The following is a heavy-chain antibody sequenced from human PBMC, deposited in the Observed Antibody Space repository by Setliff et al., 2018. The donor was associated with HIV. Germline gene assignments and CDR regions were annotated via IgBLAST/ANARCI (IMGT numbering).Heavy chain of an antibody. D-gene: IGHD1-26*01. Sequence: ASVKVSCKPSGYTFSSSHDLHWVRQVPGQGLEWMGWINLVTGKTAYLQKFQGRFTISRDNAKNSLYLQMNSLRADDTAVYFCARPTNIDTLYYGSQTFYMYYYGLDVWGQGTTVTVSS. CDR1: GYTFSSSHD. V-gene: IGHV1-3*01. J-gene: IGHJ6*02. CDR2: INLVTGKT. CDR3: ARPTNIDTLYYGSQTFYMYYYGLDV.